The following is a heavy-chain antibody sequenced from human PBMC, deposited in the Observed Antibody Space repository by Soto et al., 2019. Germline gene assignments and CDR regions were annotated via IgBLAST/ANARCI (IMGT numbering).Heavy chain of an antibody. CDR3: AHCRGGVASF. V-gene: IGHV2-5*02. D-gene: IGHD2-2*01. CDR2: VYWDDDK. Sequence: QITLNESGPTLVKPTQTLTLTCTFSGFSLSTRDVGVGWIRQPPGEALEWLGVVYWDDDKTYRPSLKSRLTTTKDPSKNQVVLRMTKMDPVDTATYYCAHCRGGVASFWGQGTLVTVSS. J-gene: IGHJ4*02. CDR1: GFSLSTRDVG.